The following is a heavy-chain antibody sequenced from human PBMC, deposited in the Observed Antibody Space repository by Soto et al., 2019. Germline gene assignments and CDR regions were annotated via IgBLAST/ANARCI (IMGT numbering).Heavy chain of an antibody. D-gene: IGHD3-10*01. V-gene: IGHV3-30*18. CDR3: AKGSGSHWALDY. CDR1: GYTLTELS. CDR2: ISYDGSDK. J-gene: IGHJ4*02. Sequence: SCKVSGYTLTELSMHWVRQAPGKGLEWVAVISYDGSDKKYADSEKGRFTISRDNSKNTLYLQMSSLRPDDTAVYYCAKGSGSHWALDYWGQGTLVTVSS.